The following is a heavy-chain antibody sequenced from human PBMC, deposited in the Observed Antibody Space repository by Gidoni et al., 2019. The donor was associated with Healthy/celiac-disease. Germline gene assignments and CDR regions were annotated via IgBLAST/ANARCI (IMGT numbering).Heavy chain of an antibody. CDR1: GFNVSSNY. CDR3: ARSDSGYDFNFDY. V-gene: IGHV3-53*01. Sequence: EVQLVESGGGLIQPGGSLRLSCAASGFNVSSNYMSWVRQAPGKGLEWVSVIYSGGSTYYADSVKSRFTISRDNSKNTLYLQMNSLRAEDTAVYYCARSDSGYDFNFDYWGQGTLVTVSS. J-gene: IGHJ4*02. D-gene: IGHD5-12*01. CDR2: IYSGGST.